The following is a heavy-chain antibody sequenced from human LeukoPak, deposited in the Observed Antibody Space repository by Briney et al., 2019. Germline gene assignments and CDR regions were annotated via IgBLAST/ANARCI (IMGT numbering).Heavy chain of an antibody. CDR2: ISSSSSTI. D-gene: IGHD3-10*02. J-gene: IGHJ6*04. CDR3: AELGITMIGGV. CDR1: GFTFSNYG. V-gene: IGHV3-48*01. Sequence: SGGSLRLSCAASGFTFSNYGMHWVRQAPGKGLEWVSYISSSSSTIYYADSVKGRFTISRDNAKNSLYLQLNSLRAEDTAVYYCAELGITMIGGVWGKGTTVTISS.